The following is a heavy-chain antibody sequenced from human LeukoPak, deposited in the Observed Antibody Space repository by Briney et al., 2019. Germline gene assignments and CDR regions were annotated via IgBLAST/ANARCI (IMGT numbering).Heavy chain of an antibody. CDR1: GFTFSTYS. J-gene: IGHJ3*02. D-gene: IGHD2-21*02. V-gene: IGHV3-21*01. Sequence: GGSLRLSCAASGFTFSTYSMNWVRQAPGKGLEWVSAITNVSTYIYYADSVRGRFTIPRDNAKNSLYLQMNSLRAEDTAVYYCARDPGSYCGGGCYSGGAFDIWGQGTMVTVSS. CDR3: ARDPGSYCGGGCYSGGAFDI. CDR2: ITNVSTYI.